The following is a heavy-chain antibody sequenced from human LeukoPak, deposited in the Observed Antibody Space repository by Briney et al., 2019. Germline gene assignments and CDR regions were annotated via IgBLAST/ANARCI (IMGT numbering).Heavy chain of an antibody. J-gene: IGHJ4*02. CDR3: AKAAEYISHFDY. Sequence: GGSLRLSCAASGFTFSSYGMHWVRQAPGKGLEWVAVISYDGSNKYYADSVKGRFTISRDNSKNTVYLQMNSLRAEDTAVYYCAKAAEYISHFDYWGQGTLVTVSS. CDR2: ISYDGSNK. D-gene: IGHD1-1*01. V-gene: IGHV3-30*18. CDR1: GFTFSSYG.